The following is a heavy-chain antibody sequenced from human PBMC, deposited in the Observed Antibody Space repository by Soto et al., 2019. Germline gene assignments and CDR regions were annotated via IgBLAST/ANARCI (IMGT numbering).Heavy chain of an antibody. J-gene: IGHJ2*01. CDR1: GFTFSNAW. CDR2: IKSKTDGGTT. V-gene: IGHV3-15*01. Sequence: EVQLVESGGGLVKPGGSLRLSCAASGFTFSNAWMSWVRQAPGKGLEWVGRIKSKTDGGTTDYAAPVKGRFTISRDDSKNTLYLQMNSLKTEDTAVYYCTTGYYYGSGSTHQDWYFDLWGRGTLVTVSS. CDR3: TTGYYYGSGSTHQDWYFDL. D-gene: IGHD3-10*01.